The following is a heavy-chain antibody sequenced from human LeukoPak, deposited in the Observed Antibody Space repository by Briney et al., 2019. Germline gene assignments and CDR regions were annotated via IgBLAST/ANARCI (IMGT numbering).Heavy chain of an antibody. V-gene: IGHV4-61*02. CDR3: ASEWLTYYYGSGSSRNYAFDI. D-gene: IGHD3-10*01. CDR1: GASISSGSYY. CDR2: IYTSGST. J-gene: IGHJ3*02. Sequence: SQTLSLTCTVSGASISSGSYYSSWIRQPAGKGLEWIGRIYTSGSTNYNPSLQSRVTISVDTSKNQFSLKLSSVTAADTAVYYCASEWLTYYYGSGSSRNYAFDIWGQGTMVTVSS.